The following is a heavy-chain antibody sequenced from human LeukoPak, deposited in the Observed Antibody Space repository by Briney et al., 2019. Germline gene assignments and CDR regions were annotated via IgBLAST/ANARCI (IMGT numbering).Heavy chain of an antibody. V-gene: IGHV1-2*02. J-gene: IGHJ4*02. CDR2: INPNSGGT. D-gene: IGHD3-10*01. CDR3: ARATRGFGEPVGDY. Sequence: ASVKVSCKASGYTFTGYYIHWVRQAPGQGLEWMGWINPNSGGTNYAQKFQGRVTMTRDTSISTAYMELSRLRSDDTAVYYCARATRGFGEPVGDYWGQGTLVTVSS. CDR1: GYTFTGYY.